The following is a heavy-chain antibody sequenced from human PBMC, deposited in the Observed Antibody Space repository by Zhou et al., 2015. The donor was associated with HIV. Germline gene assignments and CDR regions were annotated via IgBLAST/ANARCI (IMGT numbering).Heavy chain of an antibody. CDR3: ARATRITMVTGKRLYGMDV. CDR2: IIPISGTA. Sequence: QVQLVQSGAEVKKPGSSVKVSCKASGGSFSSFGISWVRQAPGQGLEWMGGIIPISGTANYAQKFQGRVTITADEPTNTAYMELSSLRSEDTAVYYCARATRITMVTGKRLYGMDVWGQGTTVTVSS. J-gene: IGHJ6*02. D-gene: IGHD3-10*01. CDR1: GGSFSSFG. V-gene: IGHV1-69*12.